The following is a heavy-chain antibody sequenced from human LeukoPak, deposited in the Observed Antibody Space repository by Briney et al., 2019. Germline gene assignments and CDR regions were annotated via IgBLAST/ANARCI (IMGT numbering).Heavy chain of an antibody. D-gene: IGHD3-10*01. CDR1: GFIVSSCE. J-gene: IGHJ4*02. V-gene: IGHV3-21*01. CDR2: ISSSSSYI. CDR3: ARRWAIDAYYYGSGSYYNEPYFDY. Sequence: GGSLRLSCAASGFIVSSCEMNWVRQAPGKGLEWVSSISSSSSYIYYADSVKGRFTISRDNAKNSLYLQMNSLRAEDTAVYYCARRWAIDAYYYGSGSYYNEPYFDYWGQGTLVTVSS.